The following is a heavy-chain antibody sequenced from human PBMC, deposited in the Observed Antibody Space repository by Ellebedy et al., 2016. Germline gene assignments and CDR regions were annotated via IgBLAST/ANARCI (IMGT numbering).Heavy chain of an antibody. CDR1: GFTFSTYW. D-gene: IGHD1-1*01. J-gene: IGHJ4*02. CDR3: ARDDGKRSVDY. V-gene: IGHV3-7*01. CDR2: IKADGSEK. Sequence: GESLKISCAASGFTFSTYWMSWVRQTPGKGLEWVANIKADGSEKYYVDSLEGRFTISRDNAKDSLYLQVNSLRAEDTAVYYCARDDGKRSVDYWGQGTLVTVSS.